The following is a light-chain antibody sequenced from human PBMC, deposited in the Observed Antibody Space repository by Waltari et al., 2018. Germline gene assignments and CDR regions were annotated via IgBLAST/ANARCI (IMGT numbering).Light chain of an antibody. CDR3: QQYSSQPYT. CDR2: AAS. CDR1: QAISDS. Sequence: DIQMTQSPSSLSASVGDRVTITCRASQAISDSLAWYQQKPGKAPKLLLYAASRLESGVPSRFSGSGSGTDYTLVISSLQPEDFAIYYCQQYSSQPYTFGQGTKLEI. V-gene: IGKV1-NL1*01. J-gene: IGKJ2*01.